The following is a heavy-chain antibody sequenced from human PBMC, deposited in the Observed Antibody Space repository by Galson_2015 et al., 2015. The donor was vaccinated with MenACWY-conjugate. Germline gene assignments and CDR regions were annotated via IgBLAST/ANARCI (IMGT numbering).Heavy chain of an antibody. Sequence: SETLSLTCTVSGGSVSSGSYYWSWIRQPPGKGLEWIGYIYYSGSTNYNPSLKSRVTISVDTSKNQFSLKLSSVTAADTAVYYCARAIAAAGTYGMDVWGQGTTVTVSS. CDR2: IYYSGST. V-gene: IGHV4-61*01. D-gene: IGHD6-13*01. J-gene: IGHJ6*02. CDR1: GGSVSSGSYY. CDR3: ARAIAAAGTYGMDV.